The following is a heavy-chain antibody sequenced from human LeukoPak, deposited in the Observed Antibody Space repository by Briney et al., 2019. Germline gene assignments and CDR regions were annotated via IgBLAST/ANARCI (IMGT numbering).Heavy chain of an antibody. V-gene: IGHV4-31*03. CDR3: ARAAMTTGRWYFDL. Sequence: SQTLSLTCTVSGVSISSGGYYWSWIRQHPGNGLEWIGYIYYSGSTHYNPSLKSRVTISADTSKNQFSLNLSSVTAADTAVYYCARAAMTTGRWYFDLWGRGTLVTVSS. D-gene: IGHD7-27*01. CDR1: GVSISSGGYY. J-gene: IGHJ2*01. CDR2: IYYSGST.